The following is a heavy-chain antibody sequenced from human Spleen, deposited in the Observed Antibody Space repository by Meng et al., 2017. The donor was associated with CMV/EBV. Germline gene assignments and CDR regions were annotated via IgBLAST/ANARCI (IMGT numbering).Heavy chain of an antibody. CDR3: AIGHCSSTSCYTPEYFQH. Sequence: TFTSYGISWVRQAPGQGLEWMGWISAYNGNTNYAQKLQGRVTMTTDTSTSTAYMELRSLRSDDTAVYYCAIGHCSSTSCYTPEYFQHWGQGTLVTVSS. J-gene: IGHJ1*01. CDR2: ISAYNGNT. D-gene: IGHD2-2*02. CDR1: TFTSYG. V-gene: IGHV1-18*01.